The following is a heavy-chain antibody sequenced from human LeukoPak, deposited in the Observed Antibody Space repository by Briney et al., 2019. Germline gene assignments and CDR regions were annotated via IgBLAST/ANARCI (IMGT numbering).Heavy chain of an antibody. CDR1: GGSISSSTYY. CDR3: ARSRSSSWAHFDY. Sequence: SETLSLTCTVSGGSISSSTYYWGWIRQPPGKGLEWIGSIFYSGSAYYNPSLKSRVTISVDTSKNQFSLKLSSVTAADTAVYYCARSRSSSWAHFDYWGQGTLVTVSS. J-gene: IGHJ4*02. V-gene: IGHV4-39*01. D-gene: IGHD6-13*01. CDR2: IFYSGSA.